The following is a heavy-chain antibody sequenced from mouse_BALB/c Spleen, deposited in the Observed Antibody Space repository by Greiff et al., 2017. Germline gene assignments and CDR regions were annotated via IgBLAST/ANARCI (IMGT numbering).Heavy chain of an antibody. CDR2: ISCYNGAT. Sequence: LVKTGASVKISCKASGYSFTGYYMHWVKQSHGKSLEWIGYISCYNGATSYNQKFKGKATFTVDTSSSTAYMQFNSLTSEDSAVYYCARGDYGYYAMDYWGQGTSVTVSS. CDR1: GYSFTGYY. D-gene: IGHD1-2*01. J-gene: IGHJ4*01. CDR3: ARGDYGYYAMDY. V-gene: IGHV1S34*01.